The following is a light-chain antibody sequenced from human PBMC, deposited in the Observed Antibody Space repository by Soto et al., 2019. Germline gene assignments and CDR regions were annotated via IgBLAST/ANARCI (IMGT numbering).Light chain of an antibody. CDR1: QSISSW. V-gene: IGKV1-5*01. CDR2: DAS. Sequence: DIQMTQSPSTLSASVGDRVTITCRASQSISSWLAWYQQKPGKAPKLLIYDASSLESGVPSRFSGSGSGTEFTLTISSLQPDDFATYYCQQYDDVPLTFGGGTKVEI. CDR3: QQYDDVPLT. J-gene: IGKJ4*01.